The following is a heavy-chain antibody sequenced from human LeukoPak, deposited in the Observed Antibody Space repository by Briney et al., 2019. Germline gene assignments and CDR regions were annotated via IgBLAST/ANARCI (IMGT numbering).Heavy chain of an antibody. D-gene: IGHD5-18*01. CDR3: ARSRLYRSSGYSYGY. CDR1: GFTFSDYY. Sequence: PGGSLRLSCAASGFTFSDYYMSWIRQPPGKGLEWVSYISSSGSTIYYADSVKGRFTISRDNAKNSLYLQMNSLRAEDTAVYYCARSRLYRSSGYSYGYWGQGTLVTVSS. CDR2: ISSSGSTI. J-gene: IGHJ4*02. V-gene: IGHV3-11*01.